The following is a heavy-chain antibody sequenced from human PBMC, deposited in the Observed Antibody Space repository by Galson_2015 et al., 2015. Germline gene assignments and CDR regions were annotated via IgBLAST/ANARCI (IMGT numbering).Heavy chain of an antibody. V-gene: IGHV3-23*01. Sequence: SLRLSCAASGFTFSNYAMTWVRQAPGKGLEWVSAISGGGSTTYYADSVKGRFTISRDNSNDTLYLQMNSLRVDDTAIYYCAKDPLKTTVTYMDVWGKGTAVTVSS. D-gene: IGHD4-17*01. CDR3: AKDPLKTTVTYMDV. CDR1: GFTFSNYA. J-gene: IGHJ6*03. CDR2: ISGGGSTT.